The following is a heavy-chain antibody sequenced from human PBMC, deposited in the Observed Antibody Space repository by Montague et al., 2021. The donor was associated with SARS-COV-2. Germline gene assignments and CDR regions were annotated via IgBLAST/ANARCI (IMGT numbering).Heavy chain of an antibody. CDR2: IYTSGTT. D-gene: IGHD5-12*01. CDR3: ARAHSGSWAHLDN. V-gene: IGHV4-61*02. J-gene: IGHJ4*02. Sequence: TLSLTCTVPGGSISSGSYYWSWIRQPAGKGLEWIGRIYTSGTTDYGFSLKSRVTISVDTSKNQFSLKLTSVTAADTAVYYCARAHSGSWAHLDNWGQGSLVTVSS. CDR1: GGSISSGSYY.